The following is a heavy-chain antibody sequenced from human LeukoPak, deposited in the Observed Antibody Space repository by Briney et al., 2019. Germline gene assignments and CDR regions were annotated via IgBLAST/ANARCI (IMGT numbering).Heavy chain of an antibody. CDR2: IYYSGST. CDR1: GGSISSYY. J-gene: IGHJ4*02. V-gene: IGHV4-59*01. D-gene: IGHD4-17*01. Sequence: SETLSLTCTVSGGSISSYYWSWIRQPPGKGLEWIGYIYYSGSTNYNPSLKSRVTISVDTSKNQFSLKLSSVTAADTAVYYCARLDTDSADPIDHWGQGTLVTVSS. CDR3: ARLDTDSADPIDH.